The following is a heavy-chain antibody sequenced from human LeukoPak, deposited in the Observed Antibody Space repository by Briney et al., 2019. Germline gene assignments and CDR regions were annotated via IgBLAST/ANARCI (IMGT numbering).Heavy chain of an antibody. CDR2: ISGTGGST. V-gene: IGHV3-23*01. J-gene: IGHJ4*02. CDR1: AFTFSSYA. D-gene: IGHD3-10*01. CDR3: ARDMGFGEFVFDY. Sequence: GGSLRLSCAASAFTFSSYAMNWVRQAPGKGLDWVSAISGTGGSTYYADSVKGRFTISRDNSKNTLYLQMNSLKAEDTAVYYCARDMGFGEFVFDYWGQGTLVTVSS.